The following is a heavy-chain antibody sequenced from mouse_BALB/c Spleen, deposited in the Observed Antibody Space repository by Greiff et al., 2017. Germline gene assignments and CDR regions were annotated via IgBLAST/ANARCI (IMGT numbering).Heavy chain of an antibody. CDR2: INSNGGST. V-gene: IGHV5-6-3*01. CDR1: GFTFSSYG. Sequence: EVQGVESGGGLVQPGGSLKLSCAASGFTFSSYGMSWVRQTPDKRLELVATINSNGGSTYYPDSVKGRFTISRDNAKNTLYLQMSSLKSEDTAMYYCARYYAYAMDYWGQGTSVTVSS. J-gene: IGHJ4*01. CDR3: ARYYAYAMDY. D-gene: IGHD1-1*01.